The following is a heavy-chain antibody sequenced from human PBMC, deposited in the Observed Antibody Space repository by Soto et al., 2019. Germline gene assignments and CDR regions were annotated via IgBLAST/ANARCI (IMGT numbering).Heavy chain of an antibody. D-gene: IGHD3-16*01. Sequence: GGSLRLSCAASGFTFSSYSMNWVRQAPGKGLEWVSYISSSSSTIYYADSVKGRFTISRDNAKNSLYLQMNSLRDEDTAVYYCARALFGAAIYYYYGMDVWGQGTTVTVS. CDR2: ISSSSSTI. J-gene: IGHJ6*02. CDR3: ARALFGAAIYYYYGMDV. V-gene: IGHV3-48*02. CDR1: GFTFSSYS.